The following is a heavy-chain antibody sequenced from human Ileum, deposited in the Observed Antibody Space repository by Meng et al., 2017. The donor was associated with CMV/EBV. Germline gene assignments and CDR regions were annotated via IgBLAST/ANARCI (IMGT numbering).Heavy chain of an antibody. CDR2: IHSGGST. D-gene: IGHD5-12*01. J-gene: IGHJ6*02. Sequence: GESLKICWASSGSTASSNYISWGHQAPERGLWRGTVIHSGGSTYYAQTVKGRFTISRDNSKTTLYLQMNSLRAEDTAVYYCARVSWIWLTRDSMDVWGQGTTVTVSS. CDR1: GSTASSNY. V-gene: IGHV3-66*01. CDR3: ARVSWIWLTRDSMDV.